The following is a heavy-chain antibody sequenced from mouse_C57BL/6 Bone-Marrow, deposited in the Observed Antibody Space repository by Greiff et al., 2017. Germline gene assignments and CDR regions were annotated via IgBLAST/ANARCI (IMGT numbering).Heavy chain of an antibody. CDR3: ARDWFITSFDD. Sequence: VQLIQSGAELVQPGASVKISCKASGYAFSSYWMNWVKQRPGKGLEWFGQIYPEDGDTNYNGTFTGKATLTADKSSSTAYMQLSSLTSEDSSVYFCARDWFITSFDDWGQGTTLTVSS. CDR2: IYPEDGDT. J-gene: IGHJ2*01. D-gene: IGHD1-1*01. V-gene: IGHV1-80*01. CDR1: GYAFSSYW.